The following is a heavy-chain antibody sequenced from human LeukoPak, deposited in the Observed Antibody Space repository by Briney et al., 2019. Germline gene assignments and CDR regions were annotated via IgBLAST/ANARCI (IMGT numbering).Heavy chain of an antibody. CDR1: GYTFTSYY. V-gene: IGHV1-46*01. CDR3: ARWEMNYSGYDGDWFDP. D-gene: IGHD5-12*01. CDR2: INPSGGST. Sequence: GASVKVSCKASGYTFTSYYMHWVRQAPGQGLEWMGIINPSGGSTSYAQKFQGRVTMTRDTSTSTVYMELSSLRSEDTAVYYCARWEMNYSGYDGDWFDPWGQGTLVTVSS. J-gene: IGHJ5*02.